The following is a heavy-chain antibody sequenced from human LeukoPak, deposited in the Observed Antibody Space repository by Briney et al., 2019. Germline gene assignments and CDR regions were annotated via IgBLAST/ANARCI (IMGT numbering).Heavy chain of an antibody. D-gene: IGHD5-12*01. Sequence: SVKVSCKASGGTFSSYAISWVRQAPGQGLEWMGRIIPILGIANYAQKFQGRVTITADKSTSTAYMELSSLRSEDTAVYYCARAAADIVATYDYYCYGMDVWGQGTTVTVSS. CDR3: ARAAADIVATYDYYCYGMDV. CDR1: GGTFSSYA. CDR2: IIPILGIA. J-gene: IGHJ6*02. V-gene: IGHV1-69*04.